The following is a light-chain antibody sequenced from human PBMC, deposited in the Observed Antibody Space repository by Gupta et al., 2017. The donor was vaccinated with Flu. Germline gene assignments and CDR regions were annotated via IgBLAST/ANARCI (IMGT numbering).Light chain of an antibody. J-gene: IGLJ2*01. CDR2: EVS. CDR3: SSYTGSVTV. V-gene: IGLV2-14*01. Sequence: QSALNQPACVSGSPGQSITISCTETSSDIGSYNYVSWYQQYPGKVPKLLIYEVSYRPSGISDRFSGSKSGNTASLTISGLQADDESYYFCSSYTGSVTVFGGGTKLTVL. CDR1: SSDIGSYNY.